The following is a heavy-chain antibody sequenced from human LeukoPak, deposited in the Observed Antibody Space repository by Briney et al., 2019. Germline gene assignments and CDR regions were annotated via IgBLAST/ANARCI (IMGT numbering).Heavy chain of an antibody. CDR1: GCTFSSYG. D-gene: IGHD3-10*01. Sequence: GGTLRLSCAASGCTFSSYGMSWVRKAPGKGLEWVSATSGGGGSTYYADSVKGRFTISRDNSKNTLYLQMNSLRAEDMAVYYCAKDNYYGSGSYSYFDYWGQGTLVTVSS. CDR3: AKDNYYGSGSYSYFDY. J-gene: IGHJ4*02. V-gene: IGHV3-23*01. CDR2: TSGGGGST.